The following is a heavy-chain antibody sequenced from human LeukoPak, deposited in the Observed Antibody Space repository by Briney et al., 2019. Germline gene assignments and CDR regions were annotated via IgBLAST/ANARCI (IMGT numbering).Heavy chain of an antibody. J-gene: IGHJ4*02. D-gene: IGHD6-13*01. Sequence: GGSLRLSCAASGFTFSSYWMHWVRQAPGKGLVWVSHIDSDGSGTTYGDSAKGRFTISRDNAKNTLYLLMNSLRAEDTAVYYCARGTAAAAGIDYWGQGILVTVSS. CDR3: ARGTAAAAGIDY. V-gene: IGHV3-74*01. CDR2: IDSDGSGT. CDR1: GFTFSSYW.